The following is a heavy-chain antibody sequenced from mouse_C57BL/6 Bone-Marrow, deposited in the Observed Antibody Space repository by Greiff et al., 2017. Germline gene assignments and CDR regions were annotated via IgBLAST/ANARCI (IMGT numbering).Heavy chain of an antibody. V-gene: IGHV5-12*01. D-gene: IGHD4-1*01. CDR1: GFTFSDYY. Sequence: EVKVVESGGGLVQPGGSLKLSCAASGFTFSDYYMYWVRQTPEKRLEWVAYISNGGGSTYYPDTVKGRFTISRDNAKNTLYLKMSRLKSEDTAMYYCARKANWDRDYFDYWGQGTTLTVSS. J-gene: IGHJ2*01. CDR3: ARKANWDRDYFDY. CDR2: ISNGGGST.